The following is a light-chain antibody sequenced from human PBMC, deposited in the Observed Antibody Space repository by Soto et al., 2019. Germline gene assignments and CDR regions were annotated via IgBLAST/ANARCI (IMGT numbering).Light chain of an antibody. V-gene: IGKV3-20*01. CDR3: QQYGSMPLT. Sequence: MGMTLSPVTVSLSQREGTTLTCTTSQSINSDYLAWYQQKPGQAPRLLIYATSRRAPGSPDRISGSGSGTDFTLTISRLQPEDFAVYYCQQYGSMPLTFGGGTKVDIK. CDR1: QSINSDY. J-gene: IGKJ4*01. CDR2: ATS.